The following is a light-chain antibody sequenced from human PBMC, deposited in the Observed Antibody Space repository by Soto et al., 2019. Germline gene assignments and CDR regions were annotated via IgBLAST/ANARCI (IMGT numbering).Light chain of an antibody. CDR1: QSVSSN. CDR2: GAS. J-gene: IGKJ1*01. CDR3: HQYNNWPPWT. Sequence: EIVMTQSPGTLSLSPGETATLSCRASQSVSSNYVAWYQQKPGQAPRLLIYGASTRATGIPARFSGSGSGTEFTLTISSRQSEDFAVYYCHQYNNWPPWTFGQGTKVDIK. V-gene: IGKV3-15*01.